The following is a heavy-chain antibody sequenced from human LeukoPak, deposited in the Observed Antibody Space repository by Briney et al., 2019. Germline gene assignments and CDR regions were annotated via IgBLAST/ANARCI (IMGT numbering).Heavy chain of an antibody. CDR1: GFTFSDYY. J-gene: IGHJ6*04. CDR3: ARESYSSTGLDV. CDR2: ISSSSSYT. D-gene: IGHD6-19*01. Sequence: GGSLRLSCAASGFTFSDYYMSWIRQAAGRGREWVSYISSSSSYTNYADSVKGRFTISRDNAKNSLYLQMNSLRAEDTAVYYCARESYSSTGLDVWGKGTTVTVSS. V-gene: IGHV3-11*06.